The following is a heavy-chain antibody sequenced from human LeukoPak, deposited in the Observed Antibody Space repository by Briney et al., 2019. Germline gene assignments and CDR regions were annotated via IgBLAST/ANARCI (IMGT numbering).Heavy chain of an antibody. CDR3: ARGSGSATVTPFDI. Sequence: SETLSLTCTVSGVSISSYYWSWIRQPPGKGLEWIGYIFYSGSADYNPSLKSRVTISLDTAKNQLCLKLSSVTAADTAVYYCARGSGSATVTPFDIWGQGTMVTVSS. V-gene: IGHV4-59*01. J-gene: IGHJ3*02. CDR2: IFYSGSA. D-gene: IGHD5-12*01. CDR1: GVSISSYY.